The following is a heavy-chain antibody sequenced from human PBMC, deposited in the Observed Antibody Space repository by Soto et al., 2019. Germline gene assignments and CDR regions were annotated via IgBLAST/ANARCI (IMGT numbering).Heavy chain of an antibody. J-gene: IGHJ5*02. CDR1: GFTFSRNW. D-gene: IGHD6-13*01. CDR3: AKVGTGSYHWFDP. Sequence: EVQLVESGGGLVQPGGSLRLSCAASGFTFSRNWMHWVRQAPGKGLVWLSRINSDGTTTTYADSVKGRFTISRDNSKNTVYLQINNLRADDTAVYYCAKVGTGSYHWFDPWGQGTLVTVSS. V-gene: IGHV3-74*01. CDR2: INSDGTTT.